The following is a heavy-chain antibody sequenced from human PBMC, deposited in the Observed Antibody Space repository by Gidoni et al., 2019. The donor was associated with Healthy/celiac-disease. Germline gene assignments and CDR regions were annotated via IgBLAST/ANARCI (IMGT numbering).Heavy chain of an antibody. V-gene: IGHV3-23*01. Sequence: EVQLLESGGGLVQPGGSLRTSCAAPGFTLISDAMSWVRQAPGKGLEWVSAISGSGGSTYYADSVKGRFTISRDNSKNTLYLQMNSLRAEDTAVYYCAKGGGEMATISGYFDYWGQGTLVTVSS. CDR1: GFTLISDA. J-gene: IGHJ4*02. D-gene: IGHD5-12*01. CDR3: AKGGGEMATISGYFDY. CDR2: ISGSGGST.